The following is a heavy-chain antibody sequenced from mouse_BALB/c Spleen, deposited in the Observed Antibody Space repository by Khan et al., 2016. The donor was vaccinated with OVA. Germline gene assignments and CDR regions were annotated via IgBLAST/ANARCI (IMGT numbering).Heavy chain of an antibody. Sequence: QVQLQQSGPEVVKPGASVRISCKASGYSFTNYYINWVKQRPGQGLEWIGWIYPGNVNTKYNENFKGKATLTADKSSSTTHMHLSSLTSEDSAVYFCAREGYYGNYRAWFAYWGQGTLVTVSA. V-gene: IGHV1S56*01. CDR1: GYSFTNYY. CDR2: IYPGNVNT. D-gene: IGHD2-1*01. J-gene: IGHJ3*01. CDR3: AREGYYGNYRAWFAY.